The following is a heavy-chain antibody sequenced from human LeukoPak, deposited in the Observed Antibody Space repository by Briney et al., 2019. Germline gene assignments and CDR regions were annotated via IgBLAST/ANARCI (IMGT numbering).Heavy chain of an antibody. CDR3: ARDHHRRLYDSQARNTFDI. CDR1: GFTFSSYG. CDR2: IRYDGSNK. Sequence: GGSLRLSCAASGFTFSSYGMHWVRQAPGKGLEWVAFIRYDGSNKYYADSVKGRFTISRDNSKNTLYLQMNSLRAEDTAVYYCARDHHRRLYDSQARNTFDIWGQGTMVTVSS. J-gene: IGHJ3*02. D-gene: IGHD3-22*01. V-gene: IGHV3-30*02.